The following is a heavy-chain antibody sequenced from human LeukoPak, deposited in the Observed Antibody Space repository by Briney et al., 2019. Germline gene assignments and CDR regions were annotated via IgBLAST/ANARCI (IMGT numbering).Heavy chain of an antibody. CDR1: GYSFINYW. V-gene: IGHV5-51*01. D-gene: IGHD2-21*01. J-gene: IGHJ3*02. CDR3: ARPRFRQLVSVGAFDI. Sequence: GESLKISCKGSGYSFINYWIAWVRQMPGKGLELMGIIYPGDSDTRYRRSFQGQVTITADKSISTAYLQWSSLKASDIAIYYCARPRFRQLVSVGAFDIWGQGTMVTVSS. CDR2: IYPGDSDT.